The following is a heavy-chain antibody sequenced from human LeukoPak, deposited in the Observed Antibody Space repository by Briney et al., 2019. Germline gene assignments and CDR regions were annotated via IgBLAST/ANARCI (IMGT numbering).Heavy chain of an antibody. Sequence: PSETLSLTCTVSGASISSYYWSWIRQPPGKGLEWIGYIYYSGSTNYNPSLKSRVTISVDTSKNQFSLQLSSVTAADTAVYYCARHSSSSWHHDAFYIWGQGTMVTVSS. J-gene: IGHJ3*02. D-gene: IGHD6-13*01. CDR2: IYYSGST. V-gene: IGHV4-59*08. CDR1: GASISSYY. CDR3: ARHSSSSWHHDAFYI.